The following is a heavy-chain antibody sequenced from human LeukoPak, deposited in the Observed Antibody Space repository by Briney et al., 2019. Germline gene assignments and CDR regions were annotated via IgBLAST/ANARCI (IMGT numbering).Heavy chain of an antibody. CDR1: GFPLSNYA. J-gene: IGHJ4*02. CDR3: AKSGSYSMPYYFDY. Sequence: GGSLRLSCVASGFPLSNYAMSWVRQVPGKGLEWVSATSSSDDGTYYADSVRGRFTISRDNVKNSLYLQMNSLRADDTALYYCAKSGSYSMPYYFDYWGQGTLVTVSS. CDR2: TSSSDDGT. V-gene: IGHV3-23*01. D-gene: IGHD1-26*01.